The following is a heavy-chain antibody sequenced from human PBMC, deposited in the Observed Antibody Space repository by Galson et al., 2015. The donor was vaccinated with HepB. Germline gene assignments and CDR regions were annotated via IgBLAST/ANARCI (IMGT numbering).Heavy chain of an antibody. J-gene: IGHJ4*02. V-gene: IGHV4-61*02. CDR2: IYTSGST. D-gene: IGHD2-21*01. Sequence: TLSLTCTVSDDSISSESYYWTWIRQPAGKGLEWIGRIYTSGSTNYNPSLESRIAMSIDRSRNQFSLRLSSVTAADTAVYYCARTILSCGGDCYWFDYWGQGTLVTVSS. CDR3: ARTILSCGGDCYWFDY. CDR1: DDSISSESYY.